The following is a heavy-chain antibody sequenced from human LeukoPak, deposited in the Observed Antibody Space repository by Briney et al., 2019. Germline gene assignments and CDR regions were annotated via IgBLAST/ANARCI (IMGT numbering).Heavy chain of an antibody. D-gene: IGHD4-11*01. J-gene: IGHJ4*02. V-gene: IGHV3-30*18. CDR1: GFTFDDYA. CDR2: ISYDGSNK. CDR3: AKDIDYSIEGEFDY. Sequence: GGSLRLSCAASGFTFDDYAMHWVRQAPGKGLEWVAVISYDGSNKYYADSVKGRFTISRDNSKNTLYLQMNSLRAEDTAVYYCAKDIDYSIEGEFDYWGQGTLVTVSS.